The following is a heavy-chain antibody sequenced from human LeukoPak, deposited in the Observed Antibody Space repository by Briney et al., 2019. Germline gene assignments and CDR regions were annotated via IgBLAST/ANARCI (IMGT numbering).Heavy chain of an antibody. CDR1: GFTFSSYA. V-gene: IGHV3-30*18. CDR3: AKDPRITTIVGLYYFDY. J-gene: IGHJ4*02. Sequence: PGRSLSLSCAASGFTFSSYAMHWVGQAPGKGLEWVAVISYDGSNKYYADSVKGRFAISRDNSKNTLYLRMDSLRAEDTAVYYCAKDPRITTIVGLYYFDYWGQGTLVTVSS. D-gene: IGHD3-22*01. CDR2: ISYDGSNK.